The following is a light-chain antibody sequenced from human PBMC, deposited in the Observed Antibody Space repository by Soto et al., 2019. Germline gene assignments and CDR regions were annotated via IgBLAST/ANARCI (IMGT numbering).Light chain of an antibody. CDR3: QQYGGSPGT. J-gene: IGKJ1*01. Sequence: ESLLTQSPGTLSLFRGERATLSCRASQSVGSSYLAWYQQKPGQAPRLLIFGASSRAAGIPDRFSGSGSGTDFTLTISRLEPEDFAVYYCQQYGGSPGTFGQGTKVEVK. CDR2: GAS. V-gene: IGKV3-20*01. CDR1: QSVGSSY.